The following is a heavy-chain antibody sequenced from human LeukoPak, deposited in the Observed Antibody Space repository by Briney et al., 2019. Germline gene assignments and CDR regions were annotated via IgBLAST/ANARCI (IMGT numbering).Heavy chain of an antibody. CDR1: GYTFTSYT. CDR2: INTDNGNT. J-gene: IGHJ6*03. Sequence: ASVKVSCKASGYTFTSYTMHWVRQAPGQRLEWMGWINTDNGNTKYSQKFQGRVTITRDTSASTAYMELSSLRSEDTAVYYCAKDRQQLVFLYYYYYMDVWGKGTTVTVSS. V-gene: IGHV1-3*04. CDR3: AKDRQQLVFLYYYYYMDV. D-gene: IGHD6-13*01.